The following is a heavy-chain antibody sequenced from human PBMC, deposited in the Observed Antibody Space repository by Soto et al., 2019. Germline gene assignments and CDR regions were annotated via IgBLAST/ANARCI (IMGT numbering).Heavy chain of an antibody. CDR3: ARDLDEGSFYYYYAMDA. CDR2: ISSSSRYI. V-gene: IGHV3-21*01. Sequence: GGSLRLSCAASGLTFSSYSMNWVRQAPGKGLEWVSSISSSSRYIYDADSVKGRFTISRDNAKNSLYLQMNSLRAEDTAVYYCARDLDEGSFYYYYAMDAWGQGTTVTVSS. D-gene: IGHD6-6*01. J-gene: IGHJ6*02. CDR1: GLTFSSYS.